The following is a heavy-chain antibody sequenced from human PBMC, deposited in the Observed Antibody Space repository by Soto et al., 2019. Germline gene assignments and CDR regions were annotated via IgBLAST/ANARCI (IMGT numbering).Heavy chain of an antibody. J-gene: IGHJ5*02. CDR3: TRDLFSYDYSGILWFDP. V-gene: IGHV3-73*02. Sequence: EVQLVEFGGGLVQPGGSLKLSCAASGFTFSGSAMYWVRQASGKGLEWVGRIRSKGHNYATEYAASVKGRFTISRDDSKNTAYLQMNSLQTEDTAVYYCTRDLFSYDYSGILWFDPWGQGTLVTVSS. CDR2: IRSKGHNYAT. CDR1: GFTFSGSA. D-gene: IGHD3-16*01.